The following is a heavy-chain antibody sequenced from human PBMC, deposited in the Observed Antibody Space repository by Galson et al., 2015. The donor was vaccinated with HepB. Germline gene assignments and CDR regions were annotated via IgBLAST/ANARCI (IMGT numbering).Heavy chain of an antibody. CDR3: AKVSEEGSGSYSRYFDY. Sequence: SLRLSCAASGFTFSSYGMHWVRQAPGKGLEWVAFIRYDGSNKYYADSVKGRFTISRDNSKNTLYLQMNSLRAEDTAVYYCAKVSEEGSGSYSRYFDYWGQGTLVTVSS. J-gene: IGHJ4*02. D-gene: IGHD3-10*01. CDR2: IRYDGSNK. CDR1: GFTFSSYG. V-gene: IGHV3-30*02.